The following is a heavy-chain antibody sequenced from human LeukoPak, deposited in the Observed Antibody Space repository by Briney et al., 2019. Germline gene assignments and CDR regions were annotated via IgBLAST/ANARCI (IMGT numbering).Heavy chain of an antibody. Sequence: PSETLSLTGTVSGTSITSYYWNWIRQAPGQGPEWIGYGHYSGNTKYNPPLKSRVTISVDTSKNQFSLRLSSVTAADTAVYFCAKWASDNRAFDLWGQGTPVTVSS. CDR1: GTSITSYY. V-gene: IGHV4-59*08. CDR2: GHYSGNT. CDR3: AKWASDNRAFDL. J-gene: IGHJ4*02. D-gene: IGHD2-8*01.